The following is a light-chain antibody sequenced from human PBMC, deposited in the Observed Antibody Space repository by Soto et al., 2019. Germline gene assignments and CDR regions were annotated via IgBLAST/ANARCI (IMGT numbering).Light chain of an antibody. CDR3: QQHNNWPPTWT. CDR1: QSLSDN. V-gene: IGKV3-15*01. Sequence: IVMTQSPDILAVSPGETVTLSCRASQSLSDNLAWYQQKPGQAPRLLIFRASSRASGVPARFSGGGSGTEFTLTISSLQSEDFAVYYCQQHNNWPPTWTFGQGTKVDIK. CDR2: RAS. J-gene: IGKJ1*01.